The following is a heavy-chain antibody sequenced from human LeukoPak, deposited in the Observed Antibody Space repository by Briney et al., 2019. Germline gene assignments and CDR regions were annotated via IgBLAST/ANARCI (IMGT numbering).Heavy chain of an antibody. D-gene: IGHD6-13*01. CDR2: INHSGST. CDR3: ARRASSSYRGWFDP. V-gene: IGHV4-34*01. CDR1: GGSISSYY. Sequence: SETLSLTCTVSGGSISSYYWSWIRQPPGKGLEWIGEINHSGSTNYNPSLKSRVTISVDTSKNQFSLKLSSVTAADTAVYYCARRASSSYRGWFDPWGQGTLVTVSS. J-gene: IGHJ5*02.